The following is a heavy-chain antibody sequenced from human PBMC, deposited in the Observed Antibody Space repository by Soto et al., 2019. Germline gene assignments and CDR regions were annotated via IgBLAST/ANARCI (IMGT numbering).Heavy chain of an antibody. D-gene: IGHD3-9*01. CDR2: ISGSGGST. V-gene: IGHV3-23*01. J-gene: IGHJ6*02. CDR1: GFTFSSYA. CDR3: QKAEGTTDHSKSLLRYFDWATAHYYYGMDV. Sequence: GVSLRLSCAASGFTFSSYAMSWVRQAPGKGLEWVSAISGSGGSTYYADSVKGRFTISRDNSKNTLYLQMNSLRAEDTAVYYCQKAEGTTDHSKSLLRYFDWATAHYYYGMDVWGQGTKVTVS.